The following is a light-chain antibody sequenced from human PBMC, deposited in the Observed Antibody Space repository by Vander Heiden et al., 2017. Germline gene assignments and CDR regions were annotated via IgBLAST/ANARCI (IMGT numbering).Light chain of an antibody. J-gene: IGKJ1*01. V-gene: IGKV3-15*01. CDR3: QQDNNWPLT. Sequence: IVMTQSPATLSVSPGERATLSCRASQSVSSNLAWYQQKPGQAPRLLIYGASTRATGIPARFSGSGSGTEFTLTISILQSEDFAVYYCQQDNNWPLTFGQGTKVEIK. CDR2: GAS. CDR1: QSVSSN.